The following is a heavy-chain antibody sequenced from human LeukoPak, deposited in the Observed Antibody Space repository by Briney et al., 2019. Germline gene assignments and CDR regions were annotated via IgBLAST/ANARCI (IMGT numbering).Heavy chain of an antibody. CDR3: TTATTYDFWSGYHQYFQH. V-gene: IGHV3-15*01. CDR1: GFTFSNAW. CDR2: IKSKTDGGTT. Sequence: GGSLRLSCAASGFTFSNAWMSWVRQAPGKGLEWVGRIKSKTDGGTTDYAAPVKGRFTISRDDSKNTLYLQMNSLKAEDTAVYYCTTATTYDFWSGYHQYFQHWGQGTTVTVSS. J-gene: IGHJ1*01. D-gene: IGHD3-3*01.